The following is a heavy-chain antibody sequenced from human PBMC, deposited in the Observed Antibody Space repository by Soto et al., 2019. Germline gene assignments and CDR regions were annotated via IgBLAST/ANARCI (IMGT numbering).Heavy chain of an antibody. CDR2: IFATSTTI. Sequence: PGGSLRLSCVASGFIFRSYSMVWVRQAPGKGLEWISYIFATSTTIYYADSVKGRFTVSRDNAKNSLFLLINSLRAEDTAVYYCARDKDWAFDYWGQGTPVTVSS. J-gene: IGHJ4*02. D-gene: IGHD3-9*01. V-gene: IGHV3-48*04. CDR3: ARDKDWAFDY. CDR1: GFIFRSYS.